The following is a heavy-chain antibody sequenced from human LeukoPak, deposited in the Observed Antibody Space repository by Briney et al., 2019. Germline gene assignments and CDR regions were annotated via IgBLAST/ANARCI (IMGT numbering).Heavy chain of an antibody. J-gene: IGHJ6*03. V-gene: IGHV4-39*07. CDR1: GGSVGSSPYY. CDR3: ARGGLGYCSTTSCYGPAVGVHYYYYIDV. Sequence: SETLSLTCTVSGGSVGSSPYYWAWVRQPPGRELDWIGSVSYSGRPSYTPSLESRVTISVDTSKNQFSLKLSSVTAADTAVYYCARGGLGYCSTTSCYGPAVGVHYYYYIDVWGKGTTVTISS. D-gene: IGHD2-2*01. CDR2: VSYSGRP.